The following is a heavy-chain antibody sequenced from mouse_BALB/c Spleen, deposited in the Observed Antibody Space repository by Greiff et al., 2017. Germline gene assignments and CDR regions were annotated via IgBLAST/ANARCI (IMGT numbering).Heavy chain of an antibody. CDR3: ARLGNYDYAMDY. D-gene: IGHD2-1*01. V-gene: IGHV5-6*01. Sequence: EVKLMESGGDLVKPGGSLKLSCAASGFTFSSYGMSWVRQTPDKRLEWVATISSGGSYTYYPDSVKGRFTISRDNAKNTLYLQMSSLKSEDTAMYYYARLGNYDYAMDYWGQGTSVTVSS. CDR2: ISSGGSYT. J-gene: IGHJ4*01. CDR1: GFTFSSYG.